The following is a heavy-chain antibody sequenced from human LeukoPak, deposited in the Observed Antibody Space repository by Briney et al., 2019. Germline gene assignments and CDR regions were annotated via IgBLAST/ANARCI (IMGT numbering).Heavy chain of an antibody. D-gene: IGHD4-17*01. Sequence: GGSLRLSCAASGFTFSIYNMNWVRQAPGKGLEWVSSIISSSSYIYYADSVKGRFTISRDNTKNSLYLQMNSLRAEDTAVYYCARLTTTVTTPFDYWGQGTLVTVSS. V-gene: IGHV3-21*01. CDR1: GFTFSIYN. J-gene: IGHJ4*02. CDR2: IISSSSYI. CDR3: ARLTTTVTTPFDY.